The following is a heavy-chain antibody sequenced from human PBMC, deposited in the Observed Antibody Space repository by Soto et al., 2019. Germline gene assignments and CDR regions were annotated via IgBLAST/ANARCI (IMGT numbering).Heavy chain of an antibody. CDR2: FDPEDGET. Sequence: QVQLVQSGAEVKKPGASVKVSCKVSGHPLSQLSMHWVRQAPGKGLEWMGGFDPEDGETIYAQKFQGRVNMTEDTSTDTAYMELSSLISEDTAVYYCTTTGNDYGDFDSWGQGTLVTVSS. CDR1: GHPLSQLS. D-gene: IGHD4-17*01. J-gene: IGHJ4*02. CDR3: TTTGNDYGDFDS. V-gene: IGHV1-24*01.